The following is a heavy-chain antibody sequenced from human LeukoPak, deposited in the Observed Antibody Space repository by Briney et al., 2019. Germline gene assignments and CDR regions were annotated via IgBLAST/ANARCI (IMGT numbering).Heavy chain of an antibody. CDR2: INPNTGDA. CDR3: ARDWPGISLHFDL. Sequence: GASVKVSCKASGFTFNAYYIHWVRQATGQGLEWMGWINPNTGDANFAQKFQGRVAMTRDTSLSTAYMDLSRLTSDDTAVYYCARDWPGISLHFDLWGRGTLITVSS. J-gene: IGHJ2*01. D-gene: IGHD2-15*01. CDR1: GFTFNAYY. V-gene: IGHV1-2*02.